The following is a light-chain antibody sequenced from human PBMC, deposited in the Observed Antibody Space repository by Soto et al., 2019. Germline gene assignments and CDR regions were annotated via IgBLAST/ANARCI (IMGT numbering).Light chain of an antibody. J-gene: IGKJ1*01. Sequence: EIVLTQSPGTLSLSPGERATLSCTASQSVTRNYLAWYQQKPGQAPRLLIYGASNRAAGISDRFSGSGSGTDFTLTISRQEPEDVAVYYCHQYGSPPRTFGQGTKVEIK. CDR3: HQYGSPPRT. CDR1: QSVTRNY. CDR2: GAS. V-gene: IGKV3-20*01.